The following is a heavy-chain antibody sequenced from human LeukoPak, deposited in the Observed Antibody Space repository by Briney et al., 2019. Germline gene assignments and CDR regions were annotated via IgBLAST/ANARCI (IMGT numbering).Heavy chain of an antibody. CDR3: ARLEAAAGTWASWFDP. CDR1: AYSFTSYC. Sequence: GESLKISCKASAYSFTSYCIGWVRQMPGKGLEWMGIIYPGDSDTRYRPSFQGQVTISADKSISTAYLQWSSLKASDTAMYYCARLEAAAGTWASWFDPWGQGTLVTVSS. V-gene: IGHV5-51*01. J-gene: IGHJ5*02. D-gene: IGHD6-13*01. CDR2: IYPGDSDT.